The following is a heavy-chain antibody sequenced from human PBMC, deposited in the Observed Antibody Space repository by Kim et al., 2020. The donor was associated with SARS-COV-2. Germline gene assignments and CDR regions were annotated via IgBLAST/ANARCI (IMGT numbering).Heavy chain of an antibody. CDR3: AREGADCSSTSCYRYGMDV. J-gene: IGHJ6*02. V-gene: IGHV3-53*04. Sequence: RFTISRHNSKNTLYLQMNSLRAEDTAVYYCAREGADCSSTSCYRYGMDVWGQGTTVTVSS. D-gene: IGHD2-2*02.